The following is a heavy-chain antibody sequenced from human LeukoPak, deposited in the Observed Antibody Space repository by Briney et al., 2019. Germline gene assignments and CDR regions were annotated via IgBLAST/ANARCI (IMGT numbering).Heavy chain of an antibody. CDR2: IYYSGST. CDR3: ARVSLVRGAPDYYFDY. CDR1: GGSISSGDYY. V-gene: IGHV4-30-4*08. J-gene: IGHJ4*02. D-gene: IGHD3-10*01. Sequence: SETLSLTCTVSGGSISSGDYYWSWIRQPPGKGLEWIGYIYYSGSTYYNPSLKSRVTISVDTSKNQFSLKLSSVTAADTAVYYCARVSLVRGAPDYYFDYWGQGTLVTVSS.